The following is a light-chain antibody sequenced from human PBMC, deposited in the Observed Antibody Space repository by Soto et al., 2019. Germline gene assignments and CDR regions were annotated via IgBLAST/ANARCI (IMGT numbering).Light chain of an antibody. CDR3: QQYYSPPGT. J-gene: IGKJ1*01. V-gene: IGKV4-1*01. Sequence: DIIMTQSQASLAVSPVEGATINCKSSQSVLYSPNNKNYLAWYQQKPGQPPKVLIYWASTRESGVPDRFSGSESGTDFTLTSSNLQAEDVAVYYCQQYYSPPGTFGQGTKVDIK. CDR1: QSVLYSPNNKNY. CDR2: WAS.